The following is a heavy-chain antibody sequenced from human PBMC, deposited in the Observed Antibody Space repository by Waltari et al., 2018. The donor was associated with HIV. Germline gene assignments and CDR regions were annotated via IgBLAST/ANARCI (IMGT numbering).Heavy chain of an antibody. D-gene: IGHD3-10*01. J-gene: IGHJ5*02. CDR2: IYYNGDT. CDR3: ARDFYDSGIVLSRGRRYFDP. V-gene: IGHV4-59*01. Sequence: QVQLQESGPGLVKPSETLSLPCTVSGGSFSTYYWSWIRQPPGTGLEWMGYIYYNGDTKYNPPHKSRVTMTIDTTKTQFSLELSSVTTADTAIYYCARDFYDSGIVLSRGRRYFDPLGHGARVTVSS. CDR1: GGSFSTYY.